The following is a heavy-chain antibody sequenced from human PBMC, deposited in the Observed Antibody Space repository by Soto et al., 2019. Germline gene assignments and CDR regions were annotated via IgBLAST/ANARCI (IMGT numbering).Heavy chain of an antibody. J-gene: IGHJ4*02. Sequence: PGGSLRLSCAASGFTFNTDAMTWVRQAPGEGLQWVSAISSSGDNTFYADFVKGRFTISRDNSKSTLYLQMNRLTAEDTAVYYCARNTIPHPHYWGPGTLVTVSS. CDR2: ISSSGDNT. CDR3: ARNTIPHPHY. D-gene: IGHD1-1*01. V-gene: IGHV3-23*01. CDR1: GFTFNTDA.